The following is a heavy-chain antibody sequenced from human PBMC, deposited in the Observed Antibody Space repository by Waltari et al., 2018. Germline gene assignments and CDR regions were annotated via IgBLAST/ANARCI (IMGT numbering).Heavy chain of an antibody. D-gene: IGHD6-19*01. J-gene: IGHJ3*02. Sequence: QVQLVQSGAEVKKPGASVKVSCKASGYTFTSYALHLVRQAPGQRLEWMGWINAGNGNTKYSQKFQGRVTITRDTSASTAYMELSSLRSEDTAVYYCARGGRAGSGLIWGQGTMVTVSS. V-gene: IGHV1-3*01. CDR2: INAGNGNT. CDR1: GYTFTSYA. CDR3: ARGGRAGSGLI.